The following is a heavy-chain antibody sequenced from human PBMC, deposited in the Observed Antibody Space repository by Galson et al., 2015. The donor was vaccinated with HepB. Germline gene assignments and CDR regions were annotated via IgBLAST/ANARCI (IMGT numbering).Heavy chain of an antibody. Sequence: SVKVSCKASGYSSRHHGISWVRQAPGQGLEWLGWIGSDNGETKYTEKFQGRVTMTTDISMSTSYMELRSLRSDDTAVYYCARAVLGSLYGDFDYWGQGTLITVSS. J-gene: IGHJ4*01. D-gene: IGHD2-15*01. CDR1: GYSSRHHG. CDR2: IGSDNGET. V-gene: IGHV1-18*04. CDR3: ARAVLGSLYGDFDY.